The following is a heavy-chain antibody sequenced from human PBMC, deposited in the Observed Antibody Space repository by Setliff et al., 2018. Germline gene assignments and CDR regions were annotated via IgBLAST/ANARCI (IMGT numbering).Heavy chain of an antibody. J-gene: IGHJ6*03. CDR3: AREQWLDPPGYYYMDV. Sequence: SETLSLTCAVYGGSFSGYYWSWVRQPPGKRLEWIREIIHSRSTYYSPSLKSRVTMFVDTSKNQFSLKLNSVTAADMAVYYCAREQWLDPPGYYYMDVWAKGTTVTVSS. CDR1: GGSFSGYY. CDR2: IIHSRST. V-gene: IGHV4-34*12. D-gene: IGHD6-19*01.